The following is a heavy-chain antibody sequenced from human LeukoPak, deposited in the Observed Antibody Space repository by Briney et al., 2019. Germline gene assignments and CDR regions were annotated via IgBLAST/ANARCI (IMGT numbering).Heavy chain of an antibody. D-gene: IGHD2-15*01. CDR2: INQDGSAK. J-gene: IGHJ4*02. Sequence: TGGSLRLSCAASGFIFSTSWKSWVRQAPGKGLEWVANINQDGSAKYYVDSVRGRFTISRDNAKNSLYLQMNSLRADDTAVYYCTGVPLMEVGDFWGPGTLVTVSS. CDR1: GFIFSTSW. V-gene: IGHV3-7*05. CDR3: TGVPLMEVGDF.